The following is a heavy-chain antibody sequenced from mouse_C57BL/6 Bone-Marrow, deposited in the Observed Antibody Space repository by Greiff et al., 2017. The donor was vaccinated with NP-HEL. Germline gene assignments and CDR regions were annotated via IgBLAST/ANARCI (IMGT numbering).Heavy chain of an antibody. J-gene: IGHJ2*01. V-gene: IGHV1-22*01. CDR1: GYTFTDYN. CDR2: INPNNGGT. D-gene: IGHD2-5*01. CDR3: ATYYSNFLDY. Sequence: VHVKQSGPELVKPGASVKMSCKASGYTFTDYNMHWVKQSHGKSLEWIGYINPNNGGTSYNQKFKGKATLTVNKSSSTAYMELRSLTSEDSAVYYCATYYSNFLDYWGQGTTLTVSS.